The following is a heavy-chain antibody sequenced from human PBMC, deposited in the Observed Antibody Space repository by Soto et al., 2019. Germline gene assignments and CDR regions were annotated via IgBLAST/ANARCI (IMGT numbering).Heavy chain of an antibody. D-gene: IGHD3-10*01. J-gene: IGHJ3*02. V-gene: IGHV1-8*01. CDR1: GYTVTSYD. Sequence: ASVKVSCKASGYTVTSYDINWVRQATGQGLEWMGWMNPNSGNTGYAQKFQGRVTMTRNTSISTAYMELSSLRSEDTAVYYCASNYYGSGSHDAFDIWGQGTMVTVSS. CDR3: ASNYYGSGSHDAFDI. CDR2: MNPNSGNT.